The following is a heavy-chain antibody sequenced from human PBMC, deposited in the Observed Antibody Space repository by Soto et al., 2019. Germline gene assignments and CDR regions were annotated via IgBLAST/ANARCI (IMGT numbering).Heavy chain of an antibody. CDR2: IIPIFGTA. J-gene: IGHJ4*02. D-gene: IGHD6-13*01. V-gene: IGHV1-69*13. CDR1: GGTFSSYA. CDR3: AREENSSSWYLPAY. Sequence: GASVKVSCKASGGTFSSYAISWVRQAPGQGLEWMGGIIPIFGTANYAQKFQGRVTITADESTSTAYMELSSLRSEDTAVYYRAREENSSSWYLPAYWGQGTLVTVSS.